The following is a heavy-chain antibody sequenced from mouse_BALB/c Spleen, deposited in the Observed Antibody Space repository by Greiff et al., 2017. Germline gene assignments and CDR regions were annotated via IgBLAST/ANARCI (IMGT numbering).Heavy chain of an antibody. CDR1: GFSLTSYD. J-gene: IGHJ4*01. CDR3: VRSDGYYAMDY. V-gene: IGHV2-9-2*01. D-gene: IGHD2-3*01. CDR2: IWTGGGT. Sequence: VQRVESGPGLVAPSQSLSITCTVSGFSLTSYDISWIRQPPGKGLEWLGVIWTGGGTNYNSAFMSRLSISKDNSKSQVFLKMNSLQTDDTAIYYCVRSDGYYAMDYWGQGTSVTVSS.